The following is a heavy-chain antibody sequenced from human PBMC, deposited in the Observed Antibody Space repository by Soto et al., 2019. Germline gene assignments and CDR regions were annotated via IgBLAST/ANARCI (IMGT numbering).Heavy chain of an antibody. V-gene: IGHV1-46*01. CDR2: INPSGGST. D-gene: IGHD3-9*01. CDR1: GYTFTSYY. J-gene: IGHJ6*03. Sequence: ASVKVSCKASGYTFTSYYMHWVRQAPGQGLEWMGIINPSGGSTSYAQKFQGRVTMTRDTSTSTVYMELSSLRSEDTAVYYCAADSIRYFDPEKDYYYYYYMDVWGKGTTVTVS. CDR3: AADSIRYFDPEKDYYYYYYMDV.